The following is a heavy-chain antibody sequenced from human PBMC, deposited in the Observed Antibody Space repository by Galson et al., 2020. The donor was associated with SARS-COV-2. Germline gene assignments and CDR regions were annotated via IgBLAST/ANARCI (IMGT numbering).Heavy chain of an antibody. V-gene: IGHV6-1*01. D-gene: IGHD3-22*01. CDR2: TYYRSKWYN. CDR1: GDSVSSNSAA. J-gene: IGHJ4*02. CDR3: ARGYYESSGYYECPIYYLDY. Sequence: SQTLSHTCAISGDSVSSNSAAWHWIRQSPSRGLEWLGRTYYRSKWYNDYAVSVKSRITINPDTSKNQFSLQLNSVTPEDTAVYYCARGYYESSGYYECPIYYLDYWGQGTLVNGSS.